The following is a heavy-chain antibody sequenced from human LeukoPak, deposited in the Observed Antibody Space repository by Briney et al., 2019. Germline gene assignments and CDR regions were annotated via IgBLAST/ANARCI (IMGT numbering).Heavy chain of an antibody. J-gene: IGHJ4*02. CDR3: ARGGSWYLDS. Sequence: PGGSLRLSCAASGFTFFRHWMTWVRQAPGKGLEWVANVNQDGSEGYYVDSVKGRFTLSRDNAKNSMYLQMNSLRAEDMAVYYCARGGSWYLDSWGQGTVVTVSS. CDR2: VNQDGSEG. D-gene: IGHD6-13*01. CDR1: GFTFFRHW. V-gene: IGHV3-7*04.